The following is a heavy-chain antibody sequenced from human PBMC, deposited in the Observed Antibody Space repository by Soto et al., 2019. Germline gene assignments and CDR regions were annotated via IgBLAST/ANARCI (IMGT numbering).Heavy chain of an antibody. V-gene: IGHV3-11*01. D-gene: IGHD6-6*01. J-gene: IGHJ4*02. CDR1: GFTFSDDY. CDR3: ATQGIRSSSSNYFDY. CDR2: ISSSGSTI. Sequence: GGSLRLSCAASGFTFSDDYMSWIRQAPGKGLEWVSYISSSGSTIYYADSVKGRFNISRDNAKNSLYLQMNSLRAEDTAVYYCATQGIRSSSSNYFDYWGQGTLVTVSS.